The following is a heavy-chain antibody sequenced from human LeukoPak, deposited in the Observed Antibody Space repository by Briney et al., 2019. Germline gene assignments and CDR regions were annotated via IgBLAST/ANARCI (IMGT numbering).Heavy chain of an antibody. CDR2: ISGNGGNT. Sequence: GVSLRLSCSASGFTFSSYAMHWVRQAPGKGLEYVSAISGNGGNTYYADSLKGRFTISRDNSKNTLHLQMSSLRVEDTAVYYCVITSATGPLDYWGQGTLVTVSS. CDR1: GFTFSSYA. CDR3: VITSATGPLDY. V-gene: IGHV3-64D*09. D-gene: IGHD6-6*01. J-gene: IGHJ4*02.